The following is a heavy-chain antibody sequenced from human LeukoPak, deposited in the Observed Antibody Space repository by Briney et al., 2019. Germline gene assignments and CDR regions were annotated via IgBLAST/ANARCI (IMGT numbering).Heavy chain of an antibody. J-gene: IGHJ6*03. CDR2: MTWDAGTT. CDR1: GFTFDDYT. Sequence: GGSLRLYCAASGFTFDDYTMHWVRQPPGKGLEWVSLMTWDAGTTYYADSVKGRFTISRDNSKNSLYLQMNSLRSEDTALYYCAKGGQTAARDMDVWGKGTTVTVSS. D-gene: IGHD2-2*01. CDR3: AKGGQTAARDMDV. V-gene: IGHV3-43*01.